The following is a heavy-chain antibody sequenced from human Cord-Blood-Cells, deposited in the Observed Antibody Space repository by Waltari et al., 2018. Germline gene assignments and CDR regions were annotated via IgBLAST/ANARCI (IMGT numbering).Heavy chain of an antibody. CDR2: SNPNRGGT. CDR3: AREYGGSYYFDY. V-gene: IGHV1-2*02. Sequence: QVQLVQSGAEVKKPGASVKVSCKASGYTFTGYYMHWVRQAPGQGLEWMGWSNPNRGGTNYAQKCQGRVTMTRGTSISTAYMELSRLRSDDTAVYYCAREYGGSYYFDYWGQGTLVTVSS. CDR1: GYTFTGYY. D-gene: IGHD1-26*01. J-gene: IGHJ4*02.